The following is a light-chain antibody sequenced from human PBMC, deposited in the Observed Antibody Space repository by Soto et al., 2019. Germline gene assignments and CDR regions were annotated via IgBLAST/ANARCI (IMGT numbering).Light chain of an antibody. CDR1: QSISNY. CDR2: AAS. J-gene: IGKJ5*01. Sequence: DIQMTQSPSSLSASVVDRVTITFRASQSISNYLNWYQQKPGKAPKVLIYAASNLQSGVPSRFSGSGSGTDFTLTISSLQPEDFATYYCQQSYSTPITFGQGTRLEIK. CDR3: QQSYSTPIT. V-gene: IGKV1-39*01.